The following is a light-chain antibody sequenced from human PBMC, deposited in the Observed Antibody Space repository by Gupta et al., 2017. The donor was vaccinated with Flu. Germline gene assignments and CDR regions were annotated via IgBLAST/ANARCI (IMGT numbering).Light chain of an antibody. CDR3: RQHNTYPWT. J-gene: IGKJ1*01. V-gene: IGKV1-17*01. CDR2: SAS. Sequence: DIQLTQSPSSLSASVGDRVIITCRASQGIRDDLGWFQQKPGKAPKRLIHSASSLQSGVPSRFSGSGSGTEFTLTISSLQPEDFATYYCRQHNTYPWTFGQGTKVEIK. CDR1: QGIRDD.